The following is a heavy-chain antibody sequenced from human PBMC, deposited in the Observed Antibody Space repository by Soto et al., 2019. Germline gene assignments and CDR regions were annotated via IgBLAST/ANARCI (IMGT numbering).Heavy chain of an antibody. CDR3: AKGAKKTVLRFLEWLSCGMDV. D-gene: IGHD3-3*01. J-gene: IGHJ6*02. Sequence: GSLRLSCAASGFTFSSYAMSWVRQAPGKGLEWVSAISGSGGSTYYADSVKGRFTISRDNSKNTLYLQMNSLRAEDTAVYYCAKGAKKTVLRFLEWLSCGMDVWGQGTTVTVSS. CDR1: GFTFSSYA. V-gene: IGHV3-23*01. CDR2: ISGSGGST.